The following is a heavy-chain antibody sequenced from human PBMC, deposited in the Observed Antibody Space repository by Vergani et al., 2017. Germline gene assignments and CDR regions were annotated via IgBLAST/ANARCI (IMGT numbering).Heavy chain of an antibody. Sequence: EVPLVPSGAEVKPPGASLKISCKGSGYSFTSYWIGWVRQMPGKGLEWMGIIYPGDSDTRYSPSFQGHVTISADKSIGTAYLQWSSLKASDTAMYYCARHSSSWYLGWFDPWGQGTLVTVSS. CDR3: ARHSSSWYLGWFDP. J-gene: IGHJ5*02. CDR1: GYSFTSYW. CDR2: IYPGDSDT. D-gene: IGHD6-13*01. V-gene: IGHV5-51*01.